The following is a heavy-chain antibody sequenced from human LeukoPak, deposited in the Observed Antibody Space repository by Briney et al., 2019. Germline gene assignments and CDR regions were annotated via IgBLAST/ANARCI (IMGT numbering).Heavy chain of an antibody. V-gene: IGHV3-7*03. CDR1: GFALSSHW. CDR3: ARDNGMDV. Sequence: GGSLRLSCAASGFALSSHWMTWVRQVPGRGPEWVANVNRDGSETYYLDSVKGRFTISKDNAMNSLYLQMNSLRAEDTALYHCARDNGMDVWGQGTTVIVSS. CDR2: VNRDGSET. J-gene: IGHJ6*02.